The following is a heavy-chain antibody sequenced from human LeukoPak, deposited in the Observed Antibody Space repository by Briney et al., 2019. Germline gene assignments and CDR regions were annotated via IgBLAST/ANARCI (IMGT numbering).Heavy chain of an antibody. J-gene: IGHJ4*02. CDR3: ARVYETNGYLY. CDR2: ISYDGSNK. CDR1: GFIFSSYP. V-gene: IGHV3-30-3*01. D-gene: IGHD3-22*01. Sequence: GGSLRLSCAASGFIFSSYPMHWVRQAPGKGLEWVAVISYDGSNKYYADSVKGRFTISRDNAKNTVYLQMNSLRVEDTAVYYCARVYETNGYLYWGQGSLVTVSS.